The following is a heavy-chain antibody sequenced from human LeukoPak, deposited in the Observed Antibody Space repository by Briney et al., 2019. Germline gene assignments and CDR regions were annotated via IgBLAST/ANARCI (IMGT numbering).Heavy chain of an antibody. J-gene: IGHJ4*02. CDR2: ISSTGNNI. CDR1: EFTFSSYE. Sequence: GGSLRLSCAASEFTFSSYEMSWVRQAPGKGLEWVSYISSTGNNIYYADSVKGRFTISRDNARNSLYLQMNSLRAEDTAVYYCAKAFRYNWNDWGDYWGQGTLVTVSS. D-gene: IGHD1-20*01. V-gene: IGHV3-48*03. CDR3: AKAFRYNWNDWGDY.